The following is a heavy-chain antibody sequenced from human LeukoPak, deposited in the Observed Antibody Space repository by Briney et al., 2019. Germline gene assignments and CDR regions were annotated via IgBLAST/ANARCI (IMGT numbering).Heavy chain of an antibody. D-gene: IGHD6-13*01. CDR3: AKNPGSATAAGTKRYYYGMDV. J-gene: IGHJ6*02. CDR1: VFTFSSYA. CDR2: ISGNGGSK. V-gene: IGHV3-23*01. Sequence: VGCLRLSCAASVFTFSSYAISCVPEAPGKGGGWGSAISGNGGSKYDTDYVKGRFTISRDNSNNTLYLQMNSLRAEDTAVYYCAKNPGSATAAGTKRYYYGMDVWGQGTTVTVSS.